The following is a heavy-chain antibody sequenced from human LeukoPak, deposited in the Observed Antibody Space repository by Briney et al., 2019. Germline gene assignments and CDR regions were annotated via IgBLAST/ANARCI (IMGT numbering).Heavy chain of an antibody. D-gene: IGHD3-22*01. CDR1: GFTFSNHW. V-gene: IGHV3-7*01. Sequence: GGSLRLSCAASGFTFSNHWMTWIRQAPGKGLEWVANIKQDGIEKYYADSVEGRFTVSRDNTKKTLFLQMHTLRAEDTAVYYCARGSSGYYCDHFQTWGQGPLVTVSS. CDR2: IKQDGIEK. J-gene: IGHJ1*01. CDR3: ARGSSGYYCDHFQT.